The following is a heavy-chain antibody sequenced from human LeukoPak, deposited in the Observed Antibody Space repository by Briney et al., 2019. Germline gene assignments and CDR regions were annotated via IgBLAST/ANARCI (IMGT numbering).Heavy chain of an antibody. Sequence: PGGSLRLSCAASGFTFSSYSMNWVRQAPGKGLEWVSSISSSSSYIYYADSVKGRFTISRDNAKNSLYLQMNSLRAEDTAVYYCAKDGAAYCSSTSCYPIDYWGQGTLVTVSS. V-gene: IGHV3-21*01. J-gene: IGHJ4*02. CDR3: AKDGAAYCSSTSCYPIDY. CDR1: GFTFSSYS. CDR2: ISSSSSYI. D-gene: IGHD2-2*01.